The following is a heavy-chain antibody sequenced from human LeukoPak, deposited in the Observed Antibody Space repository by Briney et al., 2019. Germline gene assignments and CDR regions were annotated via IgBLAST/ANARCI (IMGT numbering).Heavy chain of an antibody. CDR1: GGSISSYY. D-gene: IGHD5-24*01. Sequence: SETLFLTCTVSGGSISSYYWSWIRQPAGKGLEWIGRIYTSGSTNYNPSLKSRVTISVDTSKNQFSLKLSSVTAADTAVYYCAREGMATITVDYWGQGTLVTVSS. CDR2: IYTSGST. J-gene: IGHJ4*02. V-gene: IGHV4-4*07. CDR3: AREGMATITVDY.